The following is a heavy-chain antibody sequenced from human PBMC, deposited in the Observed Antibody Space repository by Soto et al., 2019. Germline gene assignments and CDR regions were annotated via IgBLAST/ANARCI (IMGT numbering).Heavy chain of an antibody. CDR1: GGSISSSSYY. CDR3: ASVRRGGYDSLRYYYGMDV. Sequence: QLQLQESGPGLVKPSETLSLTCTVSGGSISSSSYYWGWIRQPPGKGLEWIGSIYYSGSTYYNPSSKSRGTISVDTSKIQFSLKLSSVTAADTAVYYCASVRRGGYDSLRYYYGMDVWGQGTTVTVSS. V-gene: IGHV4-39*01. D-gene: IGHD5-12*01. J-gene: IGHJ6*02. CDR2: IYYSGST.